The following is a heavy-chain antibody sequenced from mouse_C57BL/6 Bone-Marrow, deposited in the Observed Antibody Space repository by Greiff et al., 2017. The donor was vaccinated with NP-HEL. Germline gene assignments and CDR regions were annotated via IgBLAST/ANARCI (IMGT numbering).Heavy chain of an antibody. CDR3: ARSIYYDYADDPFYAMDY. V-gene: IGHV7-3*01. CDR2: IRNKANGYTT. D-gene: IGHD2-4*01. Sequence: EVQRVESGGGLVQPGGSLSLSCAASGFTFTDYYMSWVRQPPGKAPEWLGFIRNKANGYTTESSASVKGRFTISRDNSQSILYLQMNALRAEDSATYYCARSIYYDYADDPFYAMDYWGQGTSVTVSS. J-gene: IGHJ4*01. CDR1: GFTFTDYY.